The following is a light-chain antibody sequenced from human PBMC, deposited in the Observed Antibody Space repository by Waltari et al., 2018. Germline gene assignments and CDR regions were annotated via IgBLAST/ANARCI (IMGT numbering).Light chain of an antibody. CDR1: SSDVGGYNY. CDR2: DVS. Sequence: QSALTQPASVSGSPGQSITIPCTGTSSDVGGYNYVSWYQQHPGKAPKLLIYDVSKRPSGVSNRFPGSKSGNTASLTISGLQAEDEADYFCSSYTKSSTSYLFGTGTEVTVL. V-gene: IGLV2-14*03. J-gene: IGLJ1*01. CDR3: SSYTKSSTSYL.